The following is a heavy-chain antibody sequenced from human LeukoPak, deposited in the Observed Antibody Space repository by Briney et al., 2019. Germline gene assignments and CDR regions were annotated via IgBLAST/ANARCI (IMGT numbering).Heavy chain of an antibody. CDR3: AREPTTSRAFGI. J-gene: IGHJ3*02. D-gene: IGHD4-17*01. Sequence: SVKVSCTGSGGTFNIYAISWVRQAPGEGGEWVGRIIPILGIANYAQKFQGRVTITADKSTSTAYMELSSLRSEDTAVYYCAREPTTSRAFGIWGQGTMVTVSS. V-gene: IGHV1-69*04. CDR2: IIPILGIA. CDR1: GGTFNIYA.